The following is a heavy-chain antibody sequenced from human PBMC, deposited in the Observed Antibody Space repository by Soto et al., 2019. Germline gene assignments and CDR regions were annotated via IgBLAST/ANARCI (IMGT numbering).Heavy chain of an antibody. CDR1: GYTFTRHW. J-gene: IGHJ4*02. Sequence: PGESLKISCKGSGYTFTRHWIGWVRQMPGKGLEWLGIIYPGDSDTRYSPSFQGQVTFSADKSISTAYLQWSSLKASDTAMYYCARQIYDSDTGPNFQYYFDSWGQGTPVTVSS. CDR2: IYPGDSDT. CDR3: ARQIYDSDTGPNFQYYFDS. V-gene: IGHV5-51*01. D-gene: IGHD3-22*01.